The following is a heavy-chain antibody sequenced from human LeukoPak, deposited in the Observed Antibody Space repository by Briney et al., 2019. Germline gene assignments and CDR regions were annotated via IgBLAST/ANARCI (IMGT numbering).Heavy chain of an antibody. D-gene: IGHD6-19*01. CDR2: IIPIFGTA. J-gene: IGHJ3*02. Sequence: ASVKVSCKASGGTLSSYAISWVRQAPGQGLEWMGGIIPIFGTANYAQKFQGRVTITADKSTSTAYMELSSLRSEDTAVYYCARDPQYSSGTDAFDIWGQGTMVTVSS. CDR3: ARDPQYSSGTDAFDI. V-gene: IGHV1-69*06. CDR1: GGTLSSYA.